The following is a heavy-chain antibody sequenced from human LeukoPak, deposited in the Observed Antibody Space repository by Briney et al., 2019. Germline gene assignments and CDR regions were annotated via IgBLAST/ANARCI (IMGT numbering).Heavy chain of an antibody. D-gene: IGHD6-19*01. CDR2: INPNSGGT. V-gene: IGHV1-2*02. CDR3: ASSWGAVAPLDY. CDR1: GYTFTGYY. J-gene: IGHJ4*02. Sequence: ASVKVSCKASGYTFTGYYMHWVRQAPGQGLEWMGWINPNSGGTNYAQKFQGRVTMTRDTSISTAYMELSSLRSEDTAVYYCASSWGAVAPLDYWGQGTLVTVSS.